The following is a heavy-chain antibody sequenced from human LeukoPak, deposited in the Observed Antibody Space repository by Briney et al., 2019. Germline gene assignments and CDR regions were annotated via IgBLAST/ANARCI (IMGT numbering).Heavy chain of an antibody. CDR3: ARANPSGSYSWLVY. Sequence: GGSLRLSCAASGFTFSSYWMHWVRQAPGKGLVWVSRINSDGSSTSYADSVKGRFIISRDNAKNTLYLQMNSLRAEDTAVYYCARANPSGSYSWLVYWGQGTLVTVSS. J-gene: IGHJ4*02. D-gene: IGHD1-26*01. CDR2: INSDGSST. CDR1: GFTFSSYW. V-gene: IGHV3-74*01.